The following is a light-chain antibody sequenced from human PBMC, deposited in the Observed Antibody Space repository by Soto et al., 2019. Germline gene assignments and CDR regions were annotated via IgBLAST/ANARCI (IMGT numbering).Light chain of an antibody. Sequence: ESVLTQSPATLSLSPGERPTLSCRASQSVSSYLAWYQQKPGQAPRLLIYDASNRATGIPARFSGSGSGTDFTLTISSLEPEDFAVYDCQQRFNWPTFGQGTKVDIK. V-gene: IGKV3-11*01. CDR3: QQRFNWPT. CDR2: DAS. J-gene: IGKJ1*01. CDR1: QSVSSY.